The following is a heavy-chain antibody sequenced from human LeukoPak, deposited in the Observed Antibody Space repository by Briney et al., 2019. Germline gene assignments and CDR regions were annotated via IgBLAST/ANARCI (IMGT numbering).Heavy chain of an antibody. V-gene: IGHV1-8*02. D-gene: IGHD6-19*01. CDR3: VKESGAVFGPDYFDS. J-gene: IGHJ4*02. CDR1: GYTFTSYD. CDR2: MNPNSGNT. Sequence: ASVKVSCKASGYTFTSYDINWVRQATGQGLEWMGWMNPNSGNTGYTQKFQGRVAMTRDNSINTAYMELSSLRSEDTAVYYCVKESGAVFGPDYFDSWGQGTLVTVSS.